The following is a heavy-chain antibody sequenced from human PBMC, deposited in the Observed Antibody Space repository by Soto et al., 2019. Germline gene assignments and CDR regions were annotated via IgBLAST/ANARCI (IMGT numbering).Heavy chain of an antibody. D-gene: IGHD6-19*01. V-gene: IGHV4-59*01. CDR1: GGSISSYY. Sequence: PSETLSLTCTVSGGSISSYYLSWIRQPPGKGLEWIGYIYYSGSTNYNPSLKSRVTISVDTSKNQFSLKLSSVTAADTAVYYCARAPSSGWYWFDPWGQGTLVTVYS. CDR2: IYYSGST. J-gene: IGHJ5*02. CDR3: ARAPSSGWYWFDP.